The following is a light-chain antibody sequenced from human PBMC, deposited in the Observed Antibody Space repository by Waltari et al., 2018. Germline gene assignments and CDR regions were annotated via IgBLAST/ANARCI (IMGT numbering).Light chain of an antibody. V-gene: IGKV4-1*01. CDR3: QQYYITPYT. CDR1: QNLFYCNNKNY. Sequence: DIVMTQSPDSLAVSLGERATINCKSSQNLFYCNNKNYLAWYQHKPGQPPKVLIYWASTRESGVPDRFSGSGSGTDFTLTISSLQAEDVAVYYCQQYYITPYTFGQGTKLEI. J-gene: IGKJ2*01. CDR2: WAS.